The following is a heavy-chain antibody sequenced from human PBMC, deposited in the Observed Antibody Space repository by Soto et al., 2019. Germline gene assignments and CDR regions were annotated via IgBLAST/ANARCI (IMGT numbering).Heavy chain of an antibody. V-gene: IGHV1-8*01. CDR3: AKAGFTVTTPYYYMDV. D-gene: IGHD4-4*01. J-gene: IGHJ6*03. CDR1: GYTFTSYD. Sequence: ASVKVSCKASGYTFTSYDINWVRQATGQGLEWMGWMNPNSGNTGYAQKFQGRVTMTRNTSISTAYMELSSLRSEDTAVYYCAKAGFTVTTPYYYMDVWGKGTTVTVSS. CDR2: MNPNSGNT.